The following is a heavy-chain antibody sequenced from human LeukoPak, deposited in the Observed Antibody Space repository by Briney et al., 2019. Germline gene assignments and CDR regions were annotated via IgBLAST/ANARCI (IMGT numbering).Heavy chain of an antibody. CDR1: GYTFTGYY. V-gene: IGHV1-2*04. J-gene: IGHJ4*02. CDR2: INPNSGGT. D-gene: IGHD4-17*01. Sequence: ASVKVSCKASGYTFTGYYMHWVRQAPGQGLEWMGWINPNSGGTNYAQKFQGWVTMTRDTSISTAYMELSRLRSDDTAVYYCARGLNRNDYGDYGYWGQGTLVTVSS. CDR3: ARGLNRNDYGDYGY.